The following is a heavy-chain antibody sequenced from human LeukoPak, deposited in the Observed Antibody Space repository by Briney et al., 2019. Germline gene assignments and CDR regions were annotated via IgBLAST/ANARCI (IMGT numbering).Heavy chain of an antibody. CDR1: GGSIGSHY. Sequence: SETLSLTCTVSGGSIGSHYWSWIRQPPGKGLEWIGYIYYSGSTNYNPSLKSRVTISVDTSKNQFSLKLSSVTAADTAVYYCARDGSGYYFWFDPWGQGTLVTVSS. J-gene: IGHJ5*02. D-gene: IGHD3-22*01. CDR2: IYYSGST. V-gene: IGHV4-59*11. CDR3: ARDGSGYYFWFDP.